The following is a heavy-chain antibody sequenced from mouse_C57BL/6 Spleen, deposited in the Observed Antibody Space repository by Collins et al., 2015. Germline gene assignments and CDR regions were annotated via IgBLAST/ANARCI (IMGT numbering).Heavy chain of an antibody. D-gene: IGHD1-1*01. V-gene: IGHV1-55*01. CDR2: IYPGSGST. CDR3: ARWGPHYYDSTYWYFDV. Sequence: QVQLQQPGAELVKPGASVKMSCKASGYTFTSYWITWVKQRPGQGLEWIGDIYPGSGSTNYNEKFKSKATLTVGTSSSTAYMQLSSLTSEDSAVYYCARWGPHYYDSTYWYFDVWGTGTTVTVSS. CDR1: GYTFTSYW. J-gene: IGHJ1*03.